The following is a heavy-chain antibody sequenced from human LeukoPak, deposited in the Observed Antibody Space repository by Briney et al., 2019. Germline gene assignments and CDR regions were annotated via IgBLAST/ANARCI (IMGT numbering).Heavy chain of an antibody. J-gene: IGHJ3*02. D-gene: IGHD3-16*01. CDR2: IYYSGST. V-gene: IGHV4-59*01. Sequence: SETLSLTCTVSGGSISSYYWSWIRQPPGKGLEWIGYIYYSGSTNYNPSLKSRVTISVDTSKNQFSLKLSSVTAADTAVYYCARFLGARFDAFDIWGQGTMVTVSS. CDR3: ARFLGARFDAFDI. CDR1: GGSISSYY.